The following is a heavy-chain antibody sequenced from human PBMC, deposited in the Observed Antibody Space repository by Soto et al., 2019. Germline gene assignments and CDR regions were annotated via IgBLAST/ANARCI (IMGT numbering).Heavy chain of an antibody. V-gene: IGHV4-39*01. D-gene: IGHD2-15*01. CDR1: GGSISSSSYY. Sequence: QLQLQESGPGLVKPSETLSLTCSVSGGSISSSSYYWGWIRQPPGKGLEWIGSIYYSGSIYYNPSLKSRGTISVDTSKNQFSLKLSSVTAADTAVYYCASRYCSGGSCYWTGYYYYGMDVWGQGTTVTVSS. CDR2: IYYSGSI. CDR3: ASRYCSGGSCYWTGYYYYGMDV. J-gene: IGHJ6*02.